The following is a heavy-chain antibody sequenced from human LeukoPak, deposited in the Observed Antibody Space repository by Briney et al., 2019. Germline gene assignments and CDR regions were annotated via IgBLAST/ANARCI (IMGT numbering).Heavy chain of an antibody. Sequence: GSSVKVSCKASGGTFSSYAISWVRQAPGQGLEWMGGIIPIFGTANYAQKFQGRVTITTDESTSTAYMELSSLRSEDTAVYYCATFCSSTSCYTDPSGYWGQGILVTVSP. D-gene: IGHD2-2*02. J-gene: IGHJ4*02. V-gene: IGHV1-69*05. CDR1: GGTFSSYA. CDR3: ATFCSSTSCYTDPSGY. CDR2: IIPIFGTA.